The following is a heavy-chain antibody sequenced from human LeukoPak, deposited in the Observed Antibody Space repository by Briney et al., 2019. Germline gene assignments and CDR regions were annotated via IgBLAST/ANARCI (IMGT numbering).Heavy chain of an antibody. CDR1: GFTVSSNY. J-gene: IGHJ3*02. D-gene: IGHD1-1*01. V-gene: IGHV3-53*01. CDR2: IYSGGST. Sequence: SGGSLRLSCAASGFTVSSNYMSWVRQAPGKGLEWVSVIYSGGSTYYADSVKGRFTISRDNSKNTLYLQMNSLRAEDTAVYYCARVGAQLEPPFAFDIWGQGTMVTVSS. CDR3: ARVGAQLEPPFAFDI.